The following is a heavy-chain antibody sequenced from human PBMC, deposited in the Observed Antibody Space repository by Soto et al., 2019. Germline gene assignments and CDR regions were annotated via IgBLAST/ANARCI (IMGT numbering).Heavy chain of an antibody. D-gene: IGHD2-2*01. V-gene: IGHV1-2*02. J-gene: IGHJ4*02. CDR1: GYTFTGYY. CDR2: INPNSGGT. Sequence: ASVKVSCKASGYTFTGYYVHWVRQAPGQGLEWMGWINPNSGGTNYAQKFQGRVTMTTDTSTSTAYMELSSLRSEDTAVYFCARHQFNVNAIHFDSCGQGTLVTVSS. CDR3: ARHQFNVNAIHFDS.